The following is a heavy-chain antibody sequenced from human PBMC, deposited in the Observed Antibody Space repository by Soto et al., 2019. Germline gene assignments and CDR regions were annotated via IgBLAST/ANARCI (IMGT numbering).Heavy chain of an antibody. J-gene: IGHJ4*02. V-gene: IGHV1-46*01. CDR3: AGSTWLDHFDY. D-gene: IGHD6-19*01. CDR2: ISPGAGST. Sequence: ASVKVSCKTSGFTFTSYYVHWVRQAPGQGLEWVGVISPGAGSTTYAQEFQGRLTMTTDTSSSTVYMEVSSLRSEDTAVYYCAGSTWLDHFDYWGQGTPVTVPS. CDR1: GFTFTSYY.